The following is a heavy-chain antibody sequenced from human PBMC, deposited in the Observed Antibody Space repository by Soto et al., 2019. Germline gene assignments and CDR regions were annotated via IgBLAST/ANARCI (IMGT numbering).Heavy chain of an antibody. V-gene: IGHV1-69*13. CDR1: GGTFSSYA. J-gene: IGHJ4*02. CDR3: ARVLGLLDRYYFDY. D-gene: IGHD3-16*01. Sequence: GASVKVSCKASGGTFSSYAISWVRQAPGQGLEWMGGIIPIFGTANYAQKFQGRVTITADESTSTAYMELSSLRSEDTAVYYCARVLGLLDRYYFDYWGQGTLVTVSS. CDR2: IIPIFGTA.